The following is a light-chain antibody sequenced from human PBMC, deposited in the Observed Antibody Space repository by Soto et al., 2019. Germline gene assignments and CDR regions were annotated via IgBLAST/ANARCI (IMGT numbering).Light chain of an antibody. CDR2: DVS. J-gene: IGLJ1*01. CDR3: SSYTSRSTPWV. V-gene: IGLV2-14*01. CDR1: SSDVGGYNY. Sequence: QSVLTQPASVSGSPGQSITISCTGTSSDVGGYNYVSWYQQHPGKAPKLMIYDVSNRPSGVSYRFSGSKSGNTASLTISGLQAEDEADYYCSSYTSRSTPWVFGTGTKVTVL.